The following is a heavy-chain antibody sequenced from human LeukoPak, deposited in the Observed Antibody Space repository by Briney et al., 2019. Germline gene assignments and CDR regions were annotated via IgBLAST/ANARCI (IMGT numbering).Heavy chain of an antibody. CDR3: GGGSGSYSAPIDY. CDR2: IYYSGST. J-gene: IGHJ4*02. CDR1: GGSISSYY. V-gene: IGHV4-59*01. D-gene: IGHD3-10*01. Sequence: SETLSLTCTVSGGSISSYYWSWIRQPPGEGLEWIGYIYYSGSTTYNPSLKSRATISVDTPKNQFSLKLRSVTAAGPAWYTWGGGSGSYSAPIDYWGQGTLVTVSS.